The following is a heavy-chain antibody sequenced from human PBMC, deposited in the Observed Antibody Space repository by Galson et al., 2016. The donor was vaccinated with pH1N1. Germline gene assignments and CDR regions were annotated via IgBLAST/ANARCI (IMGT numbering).Heavy chain of an antibody. V-gene: IGHV5-51*03. CDR2: VNPGGSTI. J-gene: IGHJ3*02. CDR3: ARQYDFGDYRGNAFDI. Sequence: QSGAEVKKPGESLKISCKASGYSFTSQWIAWVRQVPGKGLEWVGVVNPGGSTIRYSPPFQGQVTISSDKSINIAYLQWISLRASDTATYYCARQYDFGDYRGNAFDIGGQGTVVTVAS. D-gene: IGHD4-17*01. CDR1: GYSFTSQW.